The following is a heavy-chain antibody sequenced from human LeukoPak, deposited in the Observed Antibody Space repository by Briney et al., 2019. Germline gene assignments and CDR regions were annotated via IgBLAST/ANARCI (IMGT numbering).Heavy chain of an antibody. CDR1: GGSISSYY. J-gene: IGHJ5*02. Sequence: SETLSLTCTVSGGSISSYYWSRIRQPPGKGLEWIGYVYYSGSTNYNPSLKSRVTISVDTSKNQFSLKLSSVTAADTAVYYCSREVGIAAAGDNWFDPWGQGTLVTVSS. V-gene: IGHV4-59*01. D-gene: IGHD6-13*01. CDR3: SREVGIAAAGDNWFDP. CDR2: VYYSGST.